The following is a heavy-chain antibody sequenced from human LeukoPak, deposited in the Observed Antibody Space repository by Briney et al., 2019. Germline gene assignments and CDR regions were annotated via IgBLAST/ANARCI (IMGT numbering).Heavy chain of an antibody. CDR2: TRNKANSYST. J-gene: IGHJ4*02. Sequence: GGSLRLSCAASGFTFSDHFMDWVRQAPGKGLEWVGRTRNKANSYSTEYAASVKGRFTISRDDSKNSLYLQMNSLRAEDTAVYYCATGLVEMARRHFDYWGQGTLVTVSS. CDR3: ATGLVEMARRHFDY. CDR1: GFTFSDHF. D-gene: IGHD5-24*01. V-gene: IGHV3-72*01.